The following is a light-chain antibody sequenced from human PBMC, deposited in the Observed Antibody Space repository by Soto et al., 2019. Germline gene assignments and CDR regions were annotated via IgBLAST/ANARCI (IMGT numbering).Light chain of an antibody. CDR2: GAS. J-gene: IGKJ4*01. CDR1: QSVRSSS. V-gene: IGKV3-20*01. Sequence: EIVLTQSPGTLSLSPGERDTLSCRASQSVRSSSLAWYQQKPGQAPRLLIYGASSRATGIPDRFSGSGSGTDFTLTICRLEPEDFAVFYCQQYGSSPLTFGGGTKVDIK. CDR3: QQYGSSPLT.